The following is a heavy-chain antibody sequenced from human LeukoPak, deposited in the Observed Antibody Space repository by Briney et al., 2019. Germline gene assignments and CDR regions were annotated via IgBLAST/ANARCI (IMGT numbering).Heavy chain of an antibody. J-gene: IGHJ5*02. CDR1: GLTFGNNW. Sequence: PGGSLRLSCAASGLTFGNNWMHWVRQGPGKGLVRISRINSDGGGAIYADSVKGRFTVSRDNAKNTLYPQMNSLRAEDTAVYYCARDVPHNWFDTWGQGTLVTVSS. CDR3: ARDVPHNWFDT. CDR2: INSDGGGA. V-gene: IGHV3-74*01.